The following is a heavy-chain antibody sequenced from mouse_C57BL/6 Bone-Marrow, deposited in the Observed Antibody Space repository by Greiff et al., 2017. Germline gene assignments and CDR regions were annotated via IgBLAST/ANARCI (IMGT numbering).Heavy chain of an antibody. D-gene: IGHD1-1*01. CDR3: ARHRRTVVAPTEYFDV. J-gene: IGHJ1*03. CDR2: ISSGGSYT. Sequence: EVKLMESGGDLVKPGGSLKLSCAASGFTFSSYGMSWVRQTPDKRLEWVATISSGGSYTYYPDSVKGRFTISRDNAKHTLYLKMSSLKSEDTAMYYCARHRRTVVAPTEYFDVWGTGTTVTVSS. V-gene: IGHV5-6*01. CDR1: GFTFSSYG.